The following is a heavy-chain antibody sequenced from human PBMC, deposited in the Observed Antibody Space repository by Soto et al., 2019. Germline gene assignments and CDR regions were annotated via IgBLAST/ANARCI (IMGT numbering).Heavy chain of an antibody. CDR1: GGSFSGYY. V-gene: IGHV4-34*01. J-gene: IGHJ5*02. CDR2: INHSGST. D-gene: IGHD2-15*01. Sequence: SETLSLTCAVYGGSFSGYYWSWIRQPPGKGLEWIGEINHSGSTNYNPSLKSRVTISVDTSKNQFSLKLSSVTAADTAVYYCARHNIVVVVAATRSWFDPWGQGTLVTVSS. CDR3: ARHNIVVVVAATRSWFDP.